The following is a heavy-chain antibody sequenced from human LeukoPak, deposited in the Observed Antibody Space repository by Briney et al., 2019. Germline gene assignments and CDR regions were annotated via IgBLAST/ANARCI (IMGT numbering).Heavy chain of an antibody. CDR1: GGSFSGYY. D-gene: IGHD3-3*01. CDR2: IYYSGST. Sequence: SETLSLTCAVYGGSFSGYYWSWIRQPPGKGLEWIGYIYYSGSTNYNPSLKSRVTISVDTSKNQFSLKLSSVTAADTAVYYCARHGVGIIYDFWSGYYNWFDPWGQGTLVTVSS. CDR3: ARHGVGIIYDFWSGYYNWFDP. V-gene: IGHV4-59*08. J-gene: IGHJ5*02.